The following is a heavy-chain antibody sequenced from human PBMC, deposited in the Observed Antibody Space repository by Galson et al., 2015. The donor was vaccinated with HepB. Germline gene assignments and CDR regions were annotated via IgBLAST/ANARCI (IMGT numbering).Heavy chain of an antibody. J-gene: IGHJ4*02. CDR3: AKGPPGYSYGYPDH. V-gene: IGHV3-30*18. CDR2: ISSDGSDGNNQ. D-gene: IGHD5-18*01. CDR1: GFTFSSFG. Sequence: SLRLFCAASGFTFSSFGMHWVRQSPVKGLEWLAVISSDGSDGNNQFYADSVKGRFTISRDNSKNTLYLQMNSLRVEDTAVYYCAKGPPGYSYGYPDHWGQGTPVTVSS.